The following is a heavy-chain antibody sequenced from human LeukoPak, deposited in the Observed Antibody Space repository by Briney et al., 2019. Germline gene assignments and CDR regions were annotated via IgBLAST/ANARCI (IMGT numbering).Heavy chain of an antibody. CDR3: ARVSTTYYYGSGSYSHFDY. V-gene: IGHV4-39*07. CDR1: GGSVSSGSYY. J-gene: IGHJ4*02. CDR2: IYYSGST. Sequence: SETLSLICTVSGGSVSSGSYYWGWIRPPPGKGLEWIGNIYYSGSTYYNPSLKIRVTISVETSKDQFSLELSSVTAADTAVYYWARVSTTYYYGSGSYSHFDYWGQGTLVTVSS. D-gene: IGHD3-10*01.